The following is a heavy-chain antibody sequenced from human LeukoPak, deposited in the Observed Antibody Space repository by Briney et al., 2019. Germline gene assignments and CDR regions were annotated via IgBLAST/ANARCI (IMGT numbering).Heavy chain of an antibody. CDR3: AKSHDYGDYSGFDY. CDR2: ISYDGSNK. V-gene: IGHV3-30-3*02. Sequence: GGSLRLSCAASGFTFSSYAMHWVRQAPGKGLEWVAVISYDGSNKYYADSVKGRFTISRDNSTNTLYLQMNSLRAEDTAVYYCAKSHDYGDYSGFDYWRQGTLVPVSS. J-gene: IGHJ4*02. CDR1: GFTFSSYA. D-gene: IGHD4-17*01.